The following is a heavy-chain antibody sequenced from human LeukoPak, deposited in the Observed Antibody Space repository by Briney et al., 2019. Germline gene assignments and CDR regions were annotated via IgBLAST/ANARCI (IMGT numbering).Heavy chain of an antibody. CDR2: ISDDGNNK. J-gene: IGHJ4*02. V-gene: IGHV3-30*18. CDR3: AKGGPHYGSGSYYAFDY. CDR1: GFTFTNFA. Sequence: GGSLRLSCAASGFTFTNFAMHWVRQAPGKGLEWVTVISDDGNNKYFADSEKGRFTISRDNSKNTLYLQMNSPRAEDTAVYYCAKGGPHYGSGSYYAFDYWGQGTLVTVSS. D-gene: IGHD3-10*01.